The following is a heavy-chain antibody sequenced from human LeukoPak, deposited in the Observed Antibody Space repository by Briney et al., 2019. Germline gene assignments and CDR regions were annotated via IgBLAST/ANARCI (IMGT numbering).Heavy chain of an antibody. CDR2: ISDRGGST. V-gene: IGHV3-23*01. CDR1: GFTFSNYA. J-gene: IGHJ4*02. Sequence: PGGSLRLSCAASGFTFSNYAMSWVRQAPGKGLEWVSVISDRGGSTYHADSVKGRFTISRDNSKNTLYLQMNSLRAEGTAVYYCAKDTYYYGSGSYSDYWGQGTLVAVSS. D-gene: IGHD3-10*01. CDR3: AKDTYYYGSGSYSDY.